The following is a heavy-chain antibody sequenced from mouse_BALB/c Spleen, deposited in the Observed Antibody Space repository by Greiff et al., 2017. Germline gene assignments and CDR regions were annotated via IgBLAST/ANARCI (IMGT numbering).Heavy chain of an antibody. CDR1: GFTFTDYY. CDR2: IRNKANGYTT. D-gene: IGHD2-4*01. J-gene: IGHJ4*01. CDR3: ATSTMITTRAAYYAMDY. Sequence: EVHLVESGGGLVQPGGSLRLSCATSGFTFTDYYMSWVRQPPGKALEWLGFIRNKANGYTTEYSASVKGRFTISRDNSQSILYLQMNTLRAEDSATYYCATSTMITTRAAYYAMDYWGQGTSVTVSS. V-gene: IGHV7-3*02.